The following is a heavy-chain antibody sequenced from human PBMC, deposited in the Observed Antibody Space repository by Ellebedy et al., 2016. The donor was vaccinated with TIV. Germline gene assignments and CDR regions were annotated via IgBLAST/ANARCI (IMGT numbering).Heavy chain of an antibody. CDR2: VSESDGRT. J-gene: IGHJ4*02. CDR3: TKRTDNWGFFDY. D-gene: IGHD1-1*01. Sequence: GESLKISCAASGFTFSDYVMAWVRQVPGKGLEWVSDVSESDGRTFYADSVKGRFTISRDNSKNKLFLQMNSLTAGDTAVYYCTKRTDNWGFFDYWGQGTLVTVSS. CDR1: GFTFSDYV. V-gene: IGHV3-23*01.